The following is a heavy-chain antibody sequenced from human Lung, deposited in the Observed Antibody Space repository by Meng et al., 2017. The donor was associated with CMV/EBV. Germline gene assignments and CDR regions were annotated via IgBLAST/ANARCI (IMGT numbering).Heavy chain of an antibody. D-gene: IGHD6-13*01. V-gene: IGHV3-48*03. Sequence: RISCATSGFTFSSYEMNWVRQAPGKGLEWISYISSGGTSRYYADSVKGRFSISIDNAKNSLYLQMNSLRVEDTALYYCTRGSASWSEYNWFDPWGQGXLVTVSS. CDR1: GFTFSSYE. CDR3: TRGSASWSEYNWFDP. CDR2: ISSGGTSR. J-gene: IGHJ5*02.